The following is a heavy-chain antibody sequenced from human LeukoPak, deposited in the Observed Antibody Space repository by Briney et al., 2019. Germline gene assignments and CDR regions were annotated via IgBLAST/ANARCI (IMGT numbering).Heavy chain of an antibody. D-gene: IGHD6-19*01. CDR3: ARRDISSGWGFDY. CDR2: IHTSGST. CDR1: GGSISNYH. V-gene: IGHV4-4*07. J-gene: IGHJ4*02. Sequence: SEALSLTCTVSGGSISNYHWSWIRQPAGKGLEWIGQIHTSGSTNYNPPLKSRVTMSIDTPENQLSLTIRSVTAADTAVYYCARRDISSGWGFDYWGQGTLVTVTS.